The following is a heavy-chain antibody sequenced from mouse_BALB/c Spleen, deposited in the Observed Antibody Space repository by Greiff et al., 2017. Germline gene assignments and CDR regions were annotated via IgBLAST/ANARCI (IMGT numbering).Heavy chain of an antibody. D-gene: IGHD1-1*01. J-gene: IGHJ1*01. CDR3: ARRGGYYGWYFDV. V-gene: IGHV5-2*01. CDR1: EYEFPSHD. CDR2: INSDGGST. Sequence: EVKLMESGGGLVQPGESLKLSCESTEYEFPSHDMSWVRKTPEKRLELVAAINSDGGSTYYPDTMERRFIISRDNTKKTLYLQMSSLRSEDTALYYCARRGGYYGWYFDVWGAGTTVTVSS.